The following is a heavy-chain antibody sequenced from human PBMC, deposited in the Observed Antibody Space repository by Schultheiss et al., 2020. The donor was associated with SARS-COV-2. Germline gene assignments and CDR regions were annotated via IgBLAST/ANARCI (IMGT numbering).Heavy chain of an antibody. D-gene: IGHD5-24*01. CDR3: ARTGGYNPFDY. CDR1: GYTFTSYA. CDR2: IIPIFGTA. Sequence: SVKVSCKASGYTFTSYAMHWVRQAPGQRLEWMGWIIPIFGTANYAQKFQGRVTITADKSTSTVYMELSSLRSEDTAVYYCARTGGYNPFDYWGQGTLVTVSS. V-gene: IGHV1-69*06. J-gene: IGHJ4*02.